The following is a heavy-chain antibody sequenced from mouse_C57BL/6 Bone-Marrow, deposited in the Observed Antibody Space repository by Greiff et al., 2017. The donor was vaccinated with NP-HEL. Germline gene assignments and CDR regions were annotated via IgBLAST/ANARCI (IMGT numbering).Heavy chain of an antibody. D-gene: IGHD1-1*01. J-gene: IGHJ3*01. CDR1: GYTFTNYW. V-gene: IGHV1-63*01. Sequence: QVQLKESGAELVRPGTSVKMSCKASGYTFTNYWIGWAKQRPGHGLEWIGDIYPGGGYTNYNEKFKGKGTLTADKSSSTAYMQFSGLTSEDSATYYCARSFYYGSSYTFAYWGQGTLVTVSA. CDR2: IYPGGGYT. CDR3: ARSFYYGSSYTFAY.